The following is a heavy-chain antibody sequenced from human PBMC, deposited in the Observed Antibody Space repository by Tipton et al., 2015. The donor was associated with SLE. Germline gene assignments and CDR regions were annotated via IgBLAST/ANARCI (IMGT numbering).Heavy chain of an antibody. Sequence: GSLRLSCAASGFTFSSYEMNWVRQAPGKGLEWVSYISSSGSTIYYADSVKGRFTISRGNAKNSLYLQMNSLRAEDTAVYYCARDQWELLHAFDIWGQGTMVTVSS. CDR1: GFTFSSYE. CDR3: ARDQWELLHAFDI. V-gene: IGHV3-48*03. D-gene: IGHD1-26*01. J-gene: IGHJ3*02. CDR2: ISSSGSTI.